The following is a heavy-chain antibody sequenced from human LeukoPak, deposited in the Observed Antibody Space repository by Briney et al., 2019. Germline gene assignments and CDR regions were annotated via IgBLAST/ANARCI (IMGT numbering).Heavy chain of an antibody. CDR1: GFTFSSYA. J-gene: IGHJ4*02. Sequence: GGSLRLSCAASGFTFSSYAMSWVRQAPGKGLEWVSAISGSGGSTYYADSVKGRFTISRDNAKNSLYLQMNSLRAEDTAVYYCARGIAARSFDYWGQGTLVTVSS. CDR3: ARGIAARSFDY. CDR2: ISGSGGST. V-gene: IGHV3-23*01. D-gene: IGHD6-6*01.